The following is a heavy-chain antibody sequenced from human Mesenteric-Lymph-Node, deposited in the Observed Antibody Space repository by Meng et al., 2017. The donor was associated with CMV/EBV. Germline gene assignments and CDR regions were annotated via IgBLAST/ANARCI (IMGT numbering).Heavy chain of an antibody. Sequence: GESLKISCAASGFTLSSYSINWVRQAPGKGLEWVSYISSGSSTIYYADSVKGRFTISRDNAKNSLYLQMNSLRAEDTAVYYCARDLYSFRGAYLGGFDFWGQGTLVTVSS. J-gene: IGHJ4*02. CDR1: GFTLSSYS. CDR2: ISSGSSTI. V-gene: IGHV3-48*04. CDR3: ARDLYSFRGAYLGGFDF. D-gene: IGHD3-10*01.